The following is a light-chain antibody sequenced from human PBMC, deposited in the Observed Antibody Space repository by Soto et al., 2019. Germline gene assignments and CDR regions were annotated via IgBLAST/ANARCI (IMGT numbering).Light chain of an antibody. CDR1: QSVGSY. Sequence: EIVLTQSPATLSLSPGERATLSCRASQSVGSYLAWYQQKPGQAPRLLIYGTANTATGIPGRFSRSGSEPDFTLTISTLGPEECGVYYCQHRGKWPRTFGEGNKLEIK. CDR3: QHRGKWPRT. CDR2: GTA. V-gene: IGKV3-11*01. J-gene: IGKJ2*01.